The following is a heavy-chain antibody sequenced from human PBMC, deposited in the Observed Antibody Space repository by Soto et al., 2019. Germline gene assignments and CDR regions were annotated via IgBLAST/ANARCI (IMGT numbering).Heavy chain of an antibody. J-gene: IGHJ3*02. CDR3: ERVETYYYDRSGYGRDAFDI. CDR1: GGSISTYY. CDR2: IYYTGST. Sequence: SETLSLTCTVSGGSISTYYWSWIRQPPGKRLEWDGYIYYTGSTNYNPSLRSRVTISVATSKNQFSLKLSSVTAADTAVYYCERVETYYYDRSGYGRDAFDIWGLGTMVTVSS. D-gene: IGHD3-22*01. V-gene: IGHV4-59*01.